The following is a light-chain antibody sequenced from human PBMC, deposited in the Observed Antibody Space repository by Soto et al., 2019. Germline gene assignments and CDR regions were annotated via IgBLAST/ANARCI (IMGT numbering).Light chain of an antibody. CDR3: STWDDRLRGLV. CDR2: SNH. Sequence: QSVLTQPPSASGAPGQGISISCSGSSSNIGGNSVSWYRQVPGTAPKLLIFSNHQRPSGVPDRFSGSKAGTSASLAISGLQSEDEADYYCSTWDDRLRGLVFGGGTKLTVL. V-gene: IGLV1-44*01. J-gene: IGLJ2*01. CDR1: SSNIGGNS.